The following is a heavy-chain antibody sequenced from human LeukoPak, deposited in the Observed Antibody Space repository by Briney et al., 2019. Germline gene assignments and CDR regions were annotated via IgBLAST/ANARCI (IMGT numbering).Heavy chain of an antibody. CDR3: ASGERGYSYGPLDY. D-gene: IGHD5-18*01. CDR2: MFYAGST. V-gene: IGHV4-59*08. Sequence: PSETLSLTCTPSGGSIRSYYWSWIRQPPGEGLEWIGYMFYAGSTNYHPSLQSRVTISVDTAKNPFSLELSSVTAADTAVYYCASGERGYSYGPLDYWGQGTLVTVSS. J-gene: IGHJ4*02. CDR1: GGSIRSYY.